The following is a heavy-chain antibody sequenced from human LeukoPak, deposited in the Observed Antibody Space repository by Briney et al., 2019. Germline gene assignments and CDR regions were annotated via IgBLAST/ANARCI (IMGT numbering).Heavy chain of an antibody. CDR3: ARSLNSEQDFDY. CDR2: ISAYNGNT. D-gene: IGHD1-14*01. Sequence: ASVKVSCKASGYTFTSYGISWVRQAPGQGLEWMGWISAYNGNTNYAQKLQGRVTMTTDTSTGTAYMELRSLRSDDTAVYYCARSLNSEQDFDYWGQGTLVTVSS. V-gene: IGHV1-18*01. J-gene: IGHJ4*02. CDR1: GYTFTSYG.